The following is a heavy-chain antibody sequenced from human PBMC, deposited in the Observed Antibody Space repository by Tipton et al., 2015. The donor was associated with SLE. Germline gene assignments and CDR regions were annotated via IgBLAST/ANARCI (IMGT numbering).Heavy chain of an antibody. CDR1: GGSISSGSYY. CDR2: IYTSGST. CDR3: ASPTYYYDSSGYHAFDI. J-gene: IGHJ3*02. Sequence: TLSLTCTVSGGSISSGSYYWSWIRQPAGKGLEWIGYIYTSGSTNYNPSLKSRVTISVDTSKNQLSLKLSSVTAADTAVYYCASPTYYYDSSGYHAFDIWGQGTMVTVSS. V-gene: IGHV4-61*09. D-gene: IGHD3-22*01.